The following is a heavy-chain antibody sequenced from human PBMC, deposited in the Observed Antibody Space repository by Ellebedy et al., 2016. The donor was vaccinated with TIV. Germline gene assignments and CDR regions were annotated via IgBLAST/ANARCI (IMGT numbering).Heavy chain of an antibody. CDR1: GGSISSSSYY. V-gene: IGHV4-39*07. Sequence: SETLSLTXTVSGGSISSSSYYWGWIRQPPGKGLEWIGYIYHSGSTYYNPSLKSRVTISVDTSKNQFSLKLSSVTAADTAVYYCARGHSGSYYKDRYYFDYWGQGTLVTVSS. CDR3: ARGHSGSYYKDRYYFDY. CDR2: IYHSGST. D-gene: IGHD3-10*01. J-gene: IGHJ4*02.